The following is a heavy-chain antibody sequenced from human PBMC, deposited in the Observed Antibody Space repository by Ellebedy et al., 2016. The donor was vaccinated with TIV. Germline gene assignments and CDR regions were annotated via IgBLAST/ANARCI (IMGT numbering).Heavy chain of an antibody. Sequence: GESLKISCAASGFTVSSNYMSWVRQAPGKGLEWVSVIYSGGSTFYADSVKGRCTISRHTSKNTLYLQMNSLRAEDTAVYYCARDHDYPSFDIWGQGTMVTVSS. CDR3: ARDHDYPSFDI. V-gene: IGHV3-53*04. D-gene: IGHD4/OR15-4a*01. CDR2: IYSGGST. CDR1: GFTVSSNY. J-gene: IGHJ3*02.